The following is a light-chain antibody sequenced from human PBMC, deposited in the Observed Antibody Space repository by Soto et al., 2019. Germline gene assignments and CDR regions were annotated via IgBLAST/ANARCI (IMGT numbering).Light chain of an antibody. CDR3: QQYYTYST. J-gene: IGKJ1*01. Sequence: DIQMTQSPSTLSASVGDRVTITCRATQSIRTSLAWYQQKPGKAPNLLISGASNLESGVPSRFSGSGSGTEFTLTISSLQHDDFSSYYCQQYYTYSTFGQGTKVEIK. V-gene: IGKV1-5*01. CDR1: QSIRTS. CDR2: GAS.